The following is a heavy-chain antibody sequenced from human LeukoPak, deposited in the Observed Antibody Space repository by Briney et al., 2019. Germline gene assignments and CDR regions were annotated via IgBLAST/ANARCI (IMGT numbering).Heavy chain of an antibody. V-gene: IGHV3-9*01. D-gene: IGHD4-17*01. CDR1: GFTFDDYA. Sequence: GRSLRLSCAASGFTFDDYAMHWVRQAPGKGLEWVSGISWNSGSIGYADSVKGRFTISRDNSKNTLYLQMNSLRAEDTAVYYCAKDRGLYGDYGALGYWGQGTLVTVSS. CDR2: ISWNSGSI. J-gene: IGHJ4*02. CDR3: AKDRGLYGDYGALGY.